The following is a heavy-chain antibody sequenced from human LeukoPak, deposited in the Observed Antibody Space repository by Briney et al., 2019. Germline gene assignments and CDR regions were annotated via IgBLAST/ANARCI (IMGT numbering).Heavy chain of an antibody. J-gene: IGHJ6*03. CDR2: IYTSGST. D-gene: IGHD4-17*01. CDR3: ARERNIRLRGTYFYYDLDV. Sequence: SQTLSLTCTVSGGSISSGSYYWSWIRQPAGKGLEWIGRIYTSGSTNYNPSLKSRVTISVDTSKNQFSLKLSSVTAADTAVYYCARERNIRLRGTYFYYDLDVWGKGTTVTVSS. V-gene: IGHV4-61*02. CDR1: GGSISSGSYY.